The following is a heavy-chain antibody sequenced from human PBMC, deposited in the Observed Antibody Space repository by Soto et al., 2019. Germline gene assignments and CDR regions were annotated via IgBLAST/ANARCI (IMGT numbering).Heavy chain of an antibody. V-gene: IGHV1-8*01. CDR3: ARWPDGYYYYGMDV. Sequence: QVPLVQSGAEVKKPGASVKVSFKASGYTFTSYDINWVRQATGQGLEWMGWMNPNSGNTGYAQKFQGRVTMTRNTSISTAYMELSSLRSEDTAVYYCARWPDGYYYYGMDVWGQGTTVTVSS. CDR2: MNPNSGNT. CDR1: GYTFTSYD. J-gene: IGHJ6*02.